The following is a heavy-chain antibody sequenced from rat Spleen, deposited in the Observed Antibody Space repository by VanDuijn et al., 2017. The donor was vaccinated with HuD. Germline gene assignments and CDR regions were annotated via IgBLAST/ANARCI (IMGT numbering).Heavy chain of an antibody. CDR2: ISYDGSSP. J-gene: IGHJ1*01. D-gene: IGHD1-4*01. CDR3: TRVVKGPLTTRYWYFDF. V-gene: IGHV5-17*01. Sequence: EVQLVESDGGLVQPGRSLKLSCAASEFTFSDYAMAWVRQSPKKGLEWVSTISYDGSSPFYRDSVKGRFTVSRDNAKSTLYLQMNSLRSEDTATYYCTRVVKGPLTTRYWYFDFWGPGTMVTVSS. CDR1: EFTFSDYA.